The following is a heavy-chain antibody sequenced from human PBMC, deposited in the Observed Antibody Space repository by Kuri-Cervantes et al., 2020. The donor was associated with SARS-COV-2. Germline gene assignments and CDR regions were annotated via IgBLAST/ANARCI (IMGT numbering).Heavy chain of an antibody. Sequence: GESLKISCVVSGFTVSTNYMSRVRQAPGKGLEWVSVIYTGGSSHYADSVRGRFTISRDKSKNTLYLQMNSLRVEDTAVYYCARDPSTGWSRYFYGMDVWGQGTTVTVSS. CDR1: GFTVSTNY. D-gene: IGHD6-19*01. V-gene: IGHV3-53*01. CDR2: IYTGGSS. CDR3: ARDPSTGWSRYFYGMDV. J-gene: IGHJ6*02.